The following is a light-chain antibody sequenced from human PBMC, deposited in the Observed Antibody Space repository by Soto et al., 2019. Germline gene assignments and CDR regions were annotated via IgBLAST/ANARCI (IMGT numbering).Light chain of an antibody. V-gene: IGLV2-14*01. CDR1: SSDVGGYNY. CDR2: DVS. J-gene: IGLJ1*01. Sequence: QSALTHPASVSGSPGQKISNSCTGTSSDVGGYNYVSRYQQHPGKAPKLMIYDVSNRPSGVSNRFSGSKSGNTASLTISGLQAEDEADYYCSSYTSSSTLDVFGTGTKLTVL. CDR3: SSYTSSSTLDV.